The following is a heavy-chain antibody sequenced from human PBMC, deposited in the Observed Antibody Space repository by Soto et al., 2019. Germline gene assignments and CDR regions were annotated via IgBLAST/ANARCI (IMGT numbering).Heavy chain of an antibody. Sequence: GESLKISWKGSGYNFAGYWIAWVRQMPGKGLELMGIIYPSDSDTRYRPSFQGQVTISADKSISSAYLQWSSLRASDTAMYYCARGGVSTRTFDYWGQGTPVTVSS. D-gene: IGHD3-3*01. V-gene: IGHV5-51*01. CDR2: IYPSDSDT. CDR1: GYNFAGYW. CDR3: ARGGVSTRTFDY. J-gene: IGHJ4*02.